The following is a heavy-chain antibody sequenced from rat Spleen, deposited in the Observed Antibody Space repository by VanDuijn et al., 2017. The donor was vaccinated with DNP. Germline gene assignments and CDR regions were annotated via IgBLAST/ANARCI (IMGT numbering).Heavy chain of an antibody. CDR2: ISTGGANT. CDR3: SQFDY. CDR1: GFIFSDYN. J-gene: IGHJ2*01. V-gene: IGHV5S23*01. Sequence: EVQLVESGGGLVQPGRSLKLSCAASGFIFSDYNMAWVRQAPKKGLEWVATISTGGANTYYRDSVKGRFTISRDNAKTTLSLQMDSLRSEDTATYYCSQFDYWGQGVMVTVSS.